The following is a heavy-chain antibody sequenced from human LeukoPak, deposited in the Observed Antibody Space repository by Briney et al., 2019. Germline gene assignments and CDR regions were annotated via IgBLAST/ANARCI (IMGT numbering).Heavy chain of an antibody. Sequence: GGSLRLSCAASGFTLSSYWMHWVRHAPGKGLVWVSRINSDESTYADSVQGRVTISRDNAKNTLYLQMNSLRAEDTAVYYCARDRLDRNYYYGLDVWGQGTTVTVSS. CDR2: INSDES. J-gene: IGHJ6*02. D-gene: IGHD2-2*03. V-gene: IGHV3-74*01. CDR1: GFTLSSYW. CDR3: ARDRLDRNYYYGLDV.